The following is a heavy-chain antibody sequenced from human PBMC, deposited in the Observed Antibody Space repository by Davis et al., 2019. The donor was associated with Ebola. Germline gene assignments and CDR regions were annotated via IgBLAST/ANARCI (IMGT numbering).Heavy chain of an antibody. D-gene: IGHD2-8*02. Sequence: GGSLRLSCAASGFTFSSYSMNWVRQAPGKGLEWVSSISSSSSYIYYADSVKGRFTISRDNAKNSLYLQMNSLRAEDTAVYYCARDRCTGGVCYIYYGMDVWGQGTTVTVSS. V-gene: IGHV3-21*01. J-gene: IGHJ6*02. CDR3: ARDRCTGGVCYIYYGMDV. CDR2: ISSSSSYI. CDR1: GFTFSSYS.